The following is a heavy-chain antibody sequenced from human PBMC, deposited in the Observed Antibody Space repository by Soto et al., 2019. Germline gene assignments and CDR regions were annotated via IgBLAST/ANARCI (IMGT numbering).Heavy chain of an antibody. CDR2: IYYSGST. Sequence: QVQLQESGPGLVKPSETLSLTCTVSGGSISSYYWSWIRQPPGKGLEWIGCIYYSGSTNYNPSLKIRVTISVDTSKNPFPLKLTSVTAADTAVYYCARRYVSCFAYRGAGTLGSVSS. CDR3: ARRYVSCFAY. D-gene: IGHD2-2*01. CDR1: GGSISSYY. V-gene: IGHV4-59*08. J-gene: IGHJ4*02.